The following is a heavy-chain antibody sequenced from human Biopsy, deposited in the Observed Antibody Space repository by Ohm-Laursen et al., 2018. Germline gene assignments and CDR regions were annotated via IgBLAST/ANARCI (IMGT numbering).Heavy chain of an antibody. CDR2: IRSKAKSYAT. CDR1: GFTFNDVY. D-gene: IGHD3-10*01. J-gene: IGHJ4*02. Sequence: SLRLSCAAPGFTFNDVYMHWVRQAPGKGPEWVGRIRSKAKSYATAYAASVTGRFTISRDDSKNTTYLQMNSLKTEDTAVYYCTLEGAGFDNWGQGTLVTVSS. CDR3: TLEGAGFDN. V-gene: IGHV3-73*01.